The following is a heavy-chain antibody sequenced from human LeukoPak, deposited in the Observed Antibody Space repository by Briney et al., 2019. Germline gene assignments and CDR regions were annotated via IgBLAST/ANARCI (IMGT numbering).Heavy chain of an antibody. CDR1: GFTLSGYW. D-gene: IGHD6-19*01. Sequence: GGSLRLSCAASGFTLSGYWMTWVRQGPGKGLEWVANINRDGGQRSYVDSVKGRFAISRDNAKNSLYLQMNSLRAEDTAVYYCARDLRIAVAGDAFDIWGQGTMVTVSS. V-gene: IGHV3-7*01. J-gene: IGHJ3*02. CDR3: ARDLRIAVAGDAFDI. CDR2: INRDGGQR.